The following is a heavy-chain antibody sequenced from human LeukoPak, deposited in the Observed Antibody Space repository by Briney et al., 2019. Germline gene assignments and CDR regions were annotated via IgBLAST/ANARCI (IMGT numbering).Heavy chain of an antibody. Sequence: GASVTVSCKASGYTFTSYGISWVRQAPGQGLEWMGWISAYNGNTNYAQKLQGRVTMTTDTSTSTAYMELRSLRSDDTAVYYCARWRAVSYYYYGMDVWGQGTTVTVSS. J-gene: IGHJ6*02. D-gene: IGHD3-16*01. CDR2: ISAYNGNT. V-gene: IGHV1-18*01. CDR3: ARWRAVSYYYYGMDV. CDR1: GYTFTSYG.